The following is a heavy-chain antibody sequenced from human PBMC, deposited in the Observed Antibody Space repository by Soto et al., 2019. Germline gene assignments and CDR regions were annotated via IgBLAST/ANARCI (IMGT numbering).Heavy chain of an antibody. D-gene: IGHD6-13*01. V-gene: IGHV3-7*01. CDR3: ARVMYSSSWYSRDYFDY. Sequence: HPGGSLRLSCAASGFTFSSYWMSWVRQAPGKGLEWVANIKQDGSEKYYVDSVKGRFTISRDNAKNSLYLQMNSLRAEDTAVYYCARVMYSSSWYSRDYFDYWGQGTLVTVSS. CDR1: GFTFSSYW. CDR2: IKQDGSEK. J-gene: IGHJ4*02.